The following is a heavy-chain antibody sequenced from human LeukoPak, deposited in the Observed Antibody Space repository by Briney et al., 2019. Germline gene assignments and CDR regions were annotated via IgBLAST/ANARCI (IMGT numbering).Heavy chain of an antibody. CDR3: ARADNSGSLDY. V-gene: IGHV4-59*01. CDR2: IYYSGST. CDR1: GGSISSYY. Sequence: PSETLSLTCTVSGGSISSYYWSWIRQPPGKGLEWIGYIYYSGSTNYNPSLKSRVTISVDTSKNQFSLKLSSVTAADTAVYYCARADNSGSLDYWGQGTLVTVSS. J-gene: IGHJ4*02. D-gene: IGHD1-26*01.